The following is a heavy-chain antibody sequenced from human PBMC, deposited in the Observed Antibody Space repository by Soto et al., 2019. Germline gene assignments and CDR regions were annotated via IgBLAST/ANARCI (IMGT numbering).Heavy chain of an antibody. CDR1: VAPSVVTT. Sequence: SETCPSPALSLVAPSVVTTGAGSGSPQGRDWSGLGISNSGSTNYNPSLKSRVTISVDRSKNQFSLKLSSVTAADTAVYYCARVPGPWGQGTLVTVSS. CDR3: ARVPGP. J-gene: IGHJ5*02. V-gene: IGHV4-59*12. CDR2: SNSGST.